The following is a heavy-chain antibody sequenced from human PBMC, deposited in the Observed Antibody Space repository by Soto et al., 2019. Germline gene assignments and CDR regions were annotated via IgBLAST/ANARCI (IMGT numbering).Heavy chain of an antibody. J-gene: IGHJ4*02. CDR2: INWNGRSA. CDR1: GFNLDEYD. Sequence: GGSLRLSCVASGFNLDEYDMSWVRQVPGKGLEWVSGINWNGRSAGYADSVKGRFNISRDNAKNSLYLQLSSLRAEDTALYYCGRDQYFYDSSGSYRVDSWGQGTLVTVSS. V-gene: IGHV3-20*04. D-gene: IGHD3-22*01. CDR3: GRDQYFYDSSGSYRVDS.